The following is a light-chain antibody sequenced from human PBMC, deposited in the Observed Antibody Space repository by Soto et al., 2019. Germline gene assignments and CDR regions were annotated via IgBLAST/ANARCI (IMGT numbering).Light chain of an antibody. Sequence: IQLTQSPSSLSASVADRVTITCRASQDIGIYLAWYQQKPGKAPNLLIYAASIVQSGVPSRFSGSGSGTDFTLIISSLQPEDFATYYCQQLNTYPYTFGQGTNLEIK. CDR2: AAS. J-gene: IGKJ2*01. CDR1: QDIGIY. CDR3: QQLNTYPYT. V-gene: IGKV1-9*01.